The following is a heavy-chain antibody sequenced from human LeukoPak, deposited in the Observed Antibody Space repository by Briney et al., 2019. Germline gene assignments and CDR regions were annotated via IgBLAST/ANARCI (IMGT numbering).Heavy chain of an antibody. J-gene: IGHJ4*02. CDR2: IWSDGSNK. V-gene: IGHV3-33*01. D-gene: IGHD3-10*01. CDR3: ARDRGGSKYFDS. CDR1: GFTFSTYG. Sequence: GGSLRLSCAASGFTFSTYGMHWVRQAPGKGLEWVAVIWSDGSNKFYADSVKGRFTISRDNSKNTLFLQMNSLRAEDTALYSCARDRGGSKYFDSWGQGTLVTVSS.